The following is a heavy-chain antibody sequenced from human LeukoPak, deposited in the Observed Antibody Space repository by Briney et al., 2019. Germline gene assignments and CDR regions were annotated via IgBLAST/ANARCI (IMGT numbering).Heavy chain of an antibody. J-gene: IGHJ4*02. CDR3: AKDPGYSEYFDY. Sequence: PGGSLRLSCAASGFTFSSYGMHWVRQAPGKGLEGVAFIRYDGSNKYYADSVKGRFTISRDNSKNTLYLQMNSLRAEDTAVYYCAKDPGYSEYFDYWGQGTLVTVSS. V-gene: IGHV3-30*02. D-gene: IGHD4-11*01. CDR2: IRYDGSNK. CDR1: GFTFSSYG.